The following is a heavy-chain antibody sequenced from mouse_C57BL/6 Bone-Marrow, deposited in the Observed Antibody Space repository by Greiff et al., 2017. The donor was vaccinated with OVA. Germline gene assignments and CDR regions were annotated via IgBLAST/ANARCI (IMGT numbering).Heavy chain of an antibody. CDR1: GYTFTSYW. CDR3: ASWSLRAMDY. V-gene: IGHV1-50*01. Sequence: QVQLQQPGAELVKPGASVKLSCKASGYTFTSYWMQWVKQRPGQGLEWIGEIDPSDGYTNYNQKFKGKATLTVDTSSSTAYMQLSSLTSEDSAVYDCASWSLRAMDYWGQGTSVTVSS. J-gene: IGHJ4*01. CDR2: IDPSDGYT.